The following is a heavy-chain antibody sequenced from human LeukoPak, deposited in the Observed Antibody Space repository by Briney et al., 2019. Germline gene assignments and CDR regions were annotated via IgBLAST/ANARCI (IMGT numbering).Heavy chain of an antibody. CDR1: GFTFDDYG. CDR2: INWNGNST. CDR3: ARSLGRRRIAAAGMDYLDY. V-gene: IGHV3-20*04. J-gene: IGHJ4*02. Sequence: GGPLRLSCTASGFTFDDYGMSWVRQAPGKGLEWVSAINWNGNSTGYADSVKGRFTISRDNAKNSLYLQMNSLRAEDTALYYCARSLGRRRIAAAGMDYLDYWGQGTLVTVSS. D-gene: IGHD6-13*01.